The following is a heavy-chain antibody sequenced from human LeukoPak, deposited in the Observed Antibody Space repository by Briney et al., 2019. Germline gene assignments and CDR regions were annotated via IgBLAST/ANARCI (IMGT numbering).Heavy chain of an antibody. CDR2: ISGSGIGGRT. CDR1: GFTFSSYA. Sequence: GGSLRLSCAASGFTFSSYAMSWFRQAPGKGLEWVSGISGSGIGGRTHYADSVKGRFTISRDNSKNTLYLQMNSLRVEDTAVYYCAKDRVVAASWFDPWGQGTLVTVSS. J-gene: IGHJ5*02. CDR3: AKDRVVAASWFDP. V-gene: IGHV3-23*01. D-gene: IGHD2-15*01.